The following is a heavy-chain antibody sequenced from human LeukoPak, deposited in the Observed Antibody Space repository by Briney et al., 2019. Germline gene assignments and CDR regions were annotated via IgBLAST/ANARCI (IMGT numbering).Heavy chain of an antibody. CDR1: GFTFSSYS. Sequence: PGGSLRPSCAASGFTFSSYSMNWVRQAPGKGLEWVSSISSSSSYIYYADSVKGRFTISRDNAKNSLYMQMHSLRAEDTAVYYCARAGGAFDIWGQGTMVTVSS. V-gene: IGHV3-21*01. CDR3: ARAGGAFDI. D-gene: IGHD3-10*01. CDR2: ISSSSSYI. J-gene: IGHJ3*02.